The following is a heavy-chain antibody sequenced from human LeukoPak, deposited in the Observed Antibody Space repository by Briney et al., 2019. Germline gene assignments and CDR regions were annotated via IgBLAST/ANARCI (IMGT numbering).Heavy chain of an antibody. Sequence: PGGSLRLSCAASGFAFSGYSMNWVRQAPGKGLEWIGSCYHFEATRYNPSLKSRVTISADTSKNQVSLKLTSVTAADTAVYYCSRHGPTRHCDATSCPYLLDYWGQRVLVTASS. V-gene: IGHV4-38-2*01. CDR2: CYHFEAT. D-gene: IGHD2-2*01. CDR1: GFAFSGYS. J-gene: IGHJ4*02. CDR3: SRHGPTRHCDATSCPYLLDY.